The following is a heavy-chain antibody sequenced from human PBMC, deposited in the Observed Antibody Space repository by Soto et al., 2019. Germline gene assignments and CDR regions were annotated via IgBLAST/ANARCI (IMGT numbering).Heavy chain of an antibody. Sequence: QVQLVQSGAEVRNPGASVMVSCKASGYIFTAKAIHWIRQAPGQRIEWVGKIDAGNGNTKYSQKFQGRVTITRDTSASAAYMELSTLGSEDTSIYYGARSETGYSTVDYWGQGTLVTVSS. V-gene: IGHV1-3*01. CDR1: GYIFTAKA. D-gene: IGHD3-9*01. CDR3: ARSETGYSTVDY. CDR2: IDAGNGNT. J-gene: IGHJ4*02.